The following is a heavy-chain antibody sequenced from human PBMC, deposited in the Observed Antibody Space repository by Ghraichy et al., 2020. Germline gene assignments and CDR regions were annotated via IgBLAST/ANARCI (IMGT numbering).Heavy chain of an antibody. V-gene: IGHV4-59*01. CDR3: ARDEETTFDS. Sequence: SQTLSLTCTVSGGPISESYWSWIRQPPGKGLEWIGYIYHSGSTNYNPSLKSRVTISLDKSKNQFSLKLRSVTAADTAVYFCARDEETTFDSWGKGTLVTVSS. CDR1: GGPISESY. CDR2: IYHSGST. J-gene: IGHJ4*02. D-gene: IGHD4-11*01.